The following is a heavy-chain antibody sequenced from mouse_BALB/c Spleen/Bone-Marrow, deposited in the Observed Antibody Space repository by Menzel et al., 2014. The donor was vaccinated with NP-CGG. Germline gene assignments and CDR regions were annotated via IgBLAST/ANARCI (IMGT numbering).Heavy chain of an antibody. CDR3: ANYYGSTWFAY. V-gene: IGHV5-4*02. Sequence: DVQGVESGGGLVKPGGSLKLSCAASGLTFSDYYMYWVRQTPEKRLEWVATISDGGSYTYYPDSVKGRFTISRDNDKNNLCLQMSSLKSKDTAMYYCANYYGSTWFAYWGQGTLVTVSA. CDR1: GLTFSDYY. D-gene: IGHD1-1*01. CDR2: ISDGGSYT. J-gene: IGHJ3*01.